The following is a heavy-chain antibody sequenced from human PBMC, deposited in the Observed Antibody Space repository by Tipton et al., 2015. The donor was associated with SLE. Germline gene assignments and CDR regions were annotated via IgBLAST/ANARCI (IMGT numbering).Heavy chain of an antibody. D-gene: IGHD2/OR15-2a*01. J-gene: IGHJ3*02. CDR2: IYTSGST. CDR3: AKEQRLEYTFDAFTI. CDR1: DGSIRSTNYY. Sequence: TLSLTCTVSDGSIRSTNYYWGWIRQPLGKGLEWIGSIYTSGSTNYSPSLKSRVTISVDTSTNQFSLRLSSVTAADTAVYFCAKEQRLEYTFDAFTIWGQGTLVAVSA. V-gene: IGHV4-39*07.